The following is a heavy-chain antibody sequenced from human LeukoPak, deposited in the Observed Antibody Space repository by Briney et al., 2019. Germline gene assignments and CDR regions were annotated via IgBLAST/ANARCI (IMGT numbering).Heavy chain of an antibody. CDR1: GYTFTGYY. V-gene: IGHV1-69*05. CDR2: IIPIFGTA. Sequence: ASVKVSCKASGYTFTGYYMHWVRQAPGQGLEWMGGIIPIFGTANYAQKFQGRVTITTDESTSTAYMELSSLRSEDTAVYYCARDGIAVAGTWNYFDYWGQGTLVTVSS. CDR3: ARDGIAVAGTWNYFDY. J-gene: IGHJ4*02. D-gene: IGHD6-19*01.